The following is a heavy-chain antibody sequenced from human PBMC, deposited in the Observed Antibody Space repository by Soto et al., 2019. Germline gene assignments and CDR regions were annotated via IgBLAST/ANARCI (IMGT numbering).Heavy chain of an antibody. V-gene: IGHV1-69*13. CDR2: IIPIFGTA. D-gene: IGHD6-13*01. CDR1: GGTFSSYA. J-gene: IGHJ4*02. CDR3: ARDGPHSSSFDY. Sequence: SVKVSCKASGGTFSSYAISWVRQAPGQGLEWMGGIIPIFGTASYAQKFQGRVTITADESTSTAYMELSSLRSEDTAVYYCARDGPHSSSFDYWGQGTLVTVSS.